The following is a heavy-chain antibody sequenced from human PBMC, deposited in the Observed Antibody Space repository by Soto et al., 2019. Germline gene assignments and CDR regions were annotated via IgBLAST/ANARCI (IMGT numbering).Heavy chain of an antibody. CDR2: IIPIFGTA. CDR1: GGTFSSYA. Sequence: SVKVSCKASGGTFSSYAISWVRQAPGQGLEWMGGIIPIFGTANYAQKFQGRVTITADESTSTAYMELSSLRSEDTAVYYCARDRDNCSGGSCYFDYWGQGTLVTVSS. J-gene: IGHJ4*02. D-gene: IGHD2-15*01. CDR3: ARDRDNCSGGSCYFDY. V-gene: IGHV1-69*13.